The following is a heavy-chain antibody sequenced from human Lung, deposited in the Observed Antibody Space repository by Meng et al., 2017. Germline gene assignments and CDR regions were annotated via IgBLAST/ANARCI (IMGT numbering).Heavy chain of an antibody. D-gene: IGHD4-11*01. CDR3: ARGPTTMAHDFDY. Sequence: GQLPQLGAGLLKPSEALSLTCVVSGGSFSDYYWSWFRQPPGKGLEWIGEINHSGSTNYNPSLESRATISVDTSQNNLSLKLSSVTAADSAVYYCARGPTTMAHDFDYWGQGTLVTVSS. CDR2: INHSGST. V-gene: IGHV4-34*01. J-gene: IGHJ4*02. CDR1: GGSFSDYY.